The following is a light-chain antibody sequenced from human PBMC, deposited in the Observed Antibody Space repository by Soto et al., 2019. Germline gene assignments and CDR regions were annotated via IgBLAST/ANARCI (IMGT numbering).Light chain of an antibody. V-gene: IGKV1-33*01. CDR1: QDINNY. J-gene: IGKJ1*01. CDR2: DAS. CDR3: QQYSGSPWT. Sequence: IHMTQSPSSLSASVGDTITITCQASQDINNYLNWYQQKPGKAPKLLIYDASSLETGVPSRFSGSGSGTEFSLTISSLRPEDFATYYCQQYSGSPWTFGQGTKVEIK.